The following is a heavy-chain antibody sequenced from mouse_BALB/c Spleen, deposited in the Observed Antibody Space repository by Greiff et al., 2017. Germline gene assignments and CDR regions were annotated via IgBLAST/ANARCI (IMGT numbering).Heavy chain of an antibody. V-gene: IGHV14-3*02. CDR3: ARYGYEGWFAY. CDR2: IDPANGNT. CDR1: GFNIKDTY. J-gene: IGHJ3*01. Sequence: EVQLQQSGAELVKPGASVKLSCTASGFNIKDTYMHWVKQRPEQGLEWIGRIDPANGNTKYDPKFQGKATITADTSSNTAYLQLSSLTSEDTAVYYGARYGYEGWFAYWGQGTLVTVSA. D-gene: IGHD2-2*01.